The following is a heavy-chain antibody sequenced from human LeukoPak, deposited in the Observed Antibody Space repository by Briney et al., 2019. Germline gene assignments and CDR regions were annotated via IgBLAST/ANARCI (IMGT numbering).Heavy chain of an antibody. V-gene: IGHV1-2*02. D-gene: IGHD2-15*01. CDR1: GYTFTGYY. CDR2: INPNSGGT. Sequence: ASVKVSCKASGYTFTGYYMHWVRRAPGQGLEWMGWINPNSGGTNYAQKFQGRVTMTRDTSISTAYMELRRLRSDDTAVYYCARARDRANRGGTCYFDYWGQGTLVTVSS. J-gene: IGHJ4*02. CDR3: ARARDRANRGGTCYFDY.